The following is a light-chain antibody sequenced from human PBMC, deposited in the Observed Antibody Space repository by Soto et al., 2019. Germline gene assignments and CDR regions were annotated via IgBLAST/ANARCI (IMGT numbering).Light chain of an antibody. V-gene: IGLV1-44*01. CDR3: AARDDSLNGHVV. CDR1: SSNIGSNT. Sequence: QSVLTQPPSASGTPGQRVTISCSGSSSNIGSNTVYWYQQLPGTAPKLLIYSNNQRPSGVPDRFSGSKSGTSASLAISGLQSEDEADYYCAARDDSLNGHVVFGGGTKLTVL. CDR2: SNN. J-gene: IGLJ2*01.